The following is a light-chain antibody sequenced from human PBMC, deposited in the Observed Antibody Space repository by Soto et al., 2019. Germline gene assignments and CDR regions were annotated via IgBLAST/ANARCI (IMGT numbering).Light chain of an antibody. J-gene: IGKJ3*01. V-gene: IGKV3-20*01. Sequence: EVVLTQSPGTLSLSPGDRATLSCRASQGVSANYLAWYQQKLGQAPRLLIYGASSRATGTPDRFSGNGSVTDFTLTISRLEPEDFAIYHCHQYGSTPFTFGPGTKVDIK. CDR1: QGVSANY. CDR3: HQYGSTPFT. CDR2: GAS.